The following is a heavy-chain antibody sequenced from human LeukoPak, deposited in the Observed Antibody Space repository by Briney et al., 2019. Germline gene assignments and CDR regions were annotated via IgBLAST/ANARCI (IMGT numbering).Heavy chain of an antibody. CDR3: ASWYNWNLFDY. V-gene: IGHV3-7*01. CDR2: IKEDGSEK. CDR1: GFTFSSYW. J-gene: IGHJ4*02. Sequence: PGGSLRLSRAASGFTFSSYWMSWVRQAPGKGLEWVANIKEDGSEKYYVDSVKGRFTISRDNAKNSLYLQMNSLRAEDTAVYYCASWYNWNLFDYWGQGTLVTVSS. D-gene: IGHD1-20*01.